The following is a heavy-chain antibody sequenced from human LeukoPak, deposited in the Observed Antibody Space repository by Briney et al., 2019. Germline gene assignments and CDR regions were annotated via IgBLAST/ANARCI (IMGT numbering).Heavy chain of an antibody. CDR2: MNPNSGNT. J-gene: IGHJ5*02. Sequence: ASVKVSCKASGYTFTSYDINWVRQATGQGLEWMGWMNPNSGNTGYAQKFQGRVTITRNTSISTAHMELSSLRSEDTAVYYCARGPFGVVDPFDPWGQGTLVTVSS. V-gene: IGHV1-8*03. CDR3: ARGPFGVVDPFDP. CDR1: GYTFTSYD. D-gene: IGHD3-3*01.